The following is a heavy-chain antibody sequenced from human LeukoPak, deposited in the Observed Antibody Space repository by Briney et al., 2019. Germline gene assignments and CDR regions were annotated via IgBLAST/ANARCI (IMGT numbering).Heavy chain of an antibody. CDR1: GYTFTSYG. Sequence: ASVKVSCKASGYTFTSYGISWVRQAPGQGLEWMGWISAYNGNTNYAQKLQGRVTMTTDTSTSTAYMELRSLRSDDTAVYYCARGINEPHSGYDWGSYYYGMDVWGQGTTVTVSS. CDR3: ARGINEPHSGYDWGSYYYGMDV. V-gene: IGHV1-18*01. CDR2: ISAYNGNT. J-gene: IGHJ6*02. D-gene: IGHD5-12*01.